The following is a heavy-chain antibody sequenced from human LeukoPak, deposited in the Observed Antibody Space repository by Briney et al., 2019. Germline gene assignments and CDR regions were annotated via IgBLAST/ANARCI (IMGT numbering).Heavy chain of an antibody. V-gene: IGHV3-30*02. CDR1: GFTFSNFG. D-gene: IGHD2-8*01. Sequence: PGGSLRLSCAASGFTFSNFGIHWVRQAPGKGLEWVAFVRYDGSNKYYADSMKGRFTISRDNSKNTLSLQMNSLRGEDTAIYYCAKDHCTNGVCYTDYWGQGTLVTVSS. CDR3: AKDHCTNGVCYTDY. CDR2: VRYDGSNK. J-gene: IGHJ4*02.